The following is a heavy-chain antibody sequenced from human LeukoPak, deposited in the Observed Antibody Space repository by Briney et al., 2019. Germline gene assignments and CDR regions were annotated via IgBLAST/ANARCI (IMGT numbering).Heavy chain of an antibody. D-gene: IGHD6-19*01. Sequence: SEPLSLTCAVSGYSISSNNWWAWVRQPPGKGLEWIGYIYYNGNTYYNPYNPSLTSRVTMSVDTSKNQFSLKLDSVTEIDTAMYYCARNQAVAANRGASDVWGQGTMVTLYS. V-gene: IGHV4-28*01. CDR2: IYYNGNT. J-gene: IGHJ3*01. CDR3: ARNQAVAANRGASDV. CDR1: GYSISSNNW.